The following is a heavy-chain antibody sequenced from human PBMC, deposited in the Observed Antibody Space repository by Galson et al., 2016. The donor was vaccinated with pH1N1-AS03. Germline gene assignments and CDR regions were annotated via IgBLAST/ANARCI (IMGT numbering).Heavy chain of an antibody. CDR2: ISWNSGRM. D-gene: IGHD3-3*01. CDR1: GFAFDDYA. Sequence: LRLSCAASGFAFDDYAVHWVRQRPGKGLEWVAGISWNSGRMGYADFVEGRFTISRDNAKNSVYLQMSSLRAEDTAVYYCAKDKSPGVAATEVYCFESWGQGALVTVSS. V-gene: IGHV3-9*01. J-gene: IGHJ4*02. CDR3: AKDKSPGVAATEVYCFES.